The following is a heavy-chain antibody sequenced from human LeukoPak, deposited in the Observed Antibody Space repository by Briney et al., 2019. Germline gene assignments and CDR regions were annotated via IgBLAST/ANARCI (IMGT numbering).Heavy chain of an antibody. J-gene: IGHJ4*02. CDR3: ARRATTERGHSYGLDY. V-gene: IGHV3-21*01. CDR1: GFTFSSYH. Sequence: AGSLRLSCVVSGFTFSSYHMNWVRQAPGKGLEWVSSISTSSSSSYIYYADSVTGRFTISRDNAKNSLYLQMNSLRAEDTAVYYCARRATTERGHSYGLDYWGQGTLVTVSS. CDR2: ISTSSSSSYI. D-gene: IGHD5-18*01.